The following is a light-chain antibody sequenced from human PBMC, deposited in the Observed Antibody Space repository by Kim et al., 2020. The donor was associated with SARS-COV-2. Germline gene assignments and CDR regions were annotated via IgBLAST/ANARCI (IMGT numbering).Light chain of an antibody. V-gene: IGKV3-20*01. Sequence: PGESATLSCRANQSVTSNYLAWYQQKPGQAPRLLIYAASNRATGIPDRFSGNGSETDFTLTISRLEPEDFAVYYCQQYASSPQLTFGGGTKVDIK. CDR1: QSVTSNY. CDR2: AAS. J-gene: IGKJ4*01. CDR3: QQYASSPQLT.